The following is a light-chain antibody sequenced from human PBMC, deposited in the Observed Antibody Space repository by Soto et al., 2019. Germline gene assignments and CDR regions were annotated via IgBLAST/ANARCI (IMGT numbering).Light chain of an antibody. Sequence: QSALTQPASVSGSPGQSITFSCTGTSSDIGGYNYVSWYQQHPGKAPKLMIYEVSNRPSGVSDRFSGYKSGNTASLTISGLQAEDEADYYCTSYTSSTTNYVLGTGTKVPVL. V-gene: IGLV2-14*01. J-gene: IGLJ1*01. CDR3: TSYTSSTTNYV. CDR2: EVS. CDR1: SSDIGGYNY.